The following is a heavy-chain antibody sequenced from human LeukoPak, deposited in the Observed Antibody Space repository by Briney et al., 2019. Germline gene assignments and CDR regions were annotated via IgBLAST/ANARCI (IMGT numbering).Heavy chain of an antibody. D-gene: IGHD3-9*01. J-gene: IGHJ4*02. V-gene: IGHV1-69*13. CDR2: ISPLLGAS. Sequence: SVKVSCKASGGTFSDHNIFWVRQAPGQGLEWMGGISPLLGASNHTQKFQDRVRITADESASTAYMELSNLRSADTAVYYGATYDILTGFDYWGQGTLVTVSS. CDR1: GGTFSDHN. CDR3: ATYDILTGFDY.